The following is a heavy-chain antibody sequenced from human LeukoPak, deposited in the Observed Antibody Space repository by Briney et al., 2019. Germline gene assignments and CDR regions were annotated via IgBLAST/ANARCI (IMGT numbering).Heavy chain of an antibody. D-gene: IGHD2-15*01. J-gene: IGHJ3*02. Sequence: GGSLRLSCAASGFTFSSYSMNWVRQAPGKGLEWVSSISSSSSYIYYADSVKGRFTISRDNAKNSLYLQMNSLRAEDTAVYYCASSAVVVADNDAFDIWGQGTMVTVSS. CDR3: ASSAVVVADNDAFDI. CDR2: ISSSSSYI. CDR1: GFTFSSYS. V-gene: IGHV3-21*01.